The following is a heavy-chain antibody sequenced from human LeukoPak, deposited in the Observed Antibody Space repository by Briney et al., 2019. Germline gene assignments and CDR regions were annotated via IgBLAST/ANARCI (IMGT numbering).Heavy chain of an antibody. CDR3: ARDFTPGVDTAMVLDY. CDR1: GFTFSSYA. D-gene: IGHD5-18*01. V-gene: IGHV3-30-3*01. J-gene: IGHJ4*01. Sequence: GGSLRLSCAASGFTFSSYAMHWVRQAPGKGLEWVAVISYDGSNKYYADSVKGRFTIFRDNSKNTLYLQMNSLRAEDTAVYYCARDFTPGVDTAMVLDYWGQGTLVTVSS. CDR2: ISYDGSNK.